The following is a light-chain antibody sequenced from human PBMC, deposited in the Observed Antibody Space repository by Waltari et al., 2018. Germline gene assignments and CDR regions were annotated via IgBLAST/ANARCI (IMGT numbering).Light chain of an antibody. CDR1: SGHSGNV. CDR2: VNSDGSH. Sequence: QLVLTQSPSASASLGASVKLTCPLSSGHSGNVIAWLQQQPEKGPRYLMKVNSDGSHSKGDEIPGRFSGSSSGAERYLTISSLQSEDEADYYCQTGGHGTWVFGGGTKLTVL. J-gene: IGLJ3*02. V-gene: IGLV4-69*01. CDR3: QTGGHGTWV.